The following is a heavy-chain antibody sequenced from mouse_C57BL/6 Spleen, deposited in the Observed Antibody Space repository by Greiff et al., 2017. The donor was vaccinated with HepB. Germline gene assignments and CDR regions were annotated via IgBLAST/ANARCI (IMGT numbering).Heavy chain of an antibody. CDR1: GYTFTDYE. CDR3: TRPLVAY. J-gene: IGHJ3*01. V-gene: IGHV1-15*01. Sequence: QVTLKVSGAELVRPGASVTLSCKASGYTFTDYEMHWVKQTPVHGLEWIGAIDPETGGTAYNQKFKGKAILTADKSSSTAYMELRSLTSEDSAVYYCTRPLVAYWGQGTLVTVSA. CDR2: IDPETGGT.